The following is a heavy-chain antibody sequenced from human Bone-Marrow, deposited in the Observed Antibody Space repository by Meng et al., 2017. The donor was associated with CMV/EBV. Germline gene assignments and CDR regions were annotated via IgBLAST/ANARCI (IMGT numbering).Heavy chain of an antibody. V-gene: IGHV3-23*01. D-gene: IGHD2/OR15-2a*01. CDR1: GCIFSSYG. CDR3: AKLYCNITTCEYLDY. Sequence: SGCIFSSYGMNWVRQAPGKGLEWVAGISRGADNAYYIDSVKGRFTISRDNSKNILFLQLSSLRVEDTAIYYCAKLYCNITTCEYLDYWGQGALVTVSS. CDR2: ISRGADNA. J-gene: IGHJ4*02.